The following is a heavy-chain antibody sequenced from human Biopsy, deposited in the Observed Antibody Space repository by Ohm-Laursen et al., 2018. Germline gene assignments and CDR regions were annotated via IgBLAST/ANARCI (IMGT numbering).Heavy chain of an antibody. CDR2: IDWDDAK. J-gene: IGHJ6*02. CDR3: ARIPILVVPAAIVYRHRRHLQGLDV. CDR1: GFSLNTRGMS. D-gene: IGHD2-2*02. V-gene: IGHV2-70*16. Sequence: TQTLTLACTLSGFSLNTRGMSVTWIRQPPGKALEWLARIDWDDAKFYNGSLKTRLTISKDTSENHVVLTLSDVDPVDTATYYCARIPILVVPAAIVYRHRRHLQGLDVWGQGTTVIASS.